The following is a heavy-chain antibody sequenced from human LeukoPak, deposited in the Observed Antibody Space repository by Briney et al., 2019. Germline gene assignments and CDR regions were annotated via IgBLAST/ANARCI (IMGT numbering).Heavy chain of an antibody. CDR1: GFIFSDHH. D-gene: IGHD1-26*01. CDR3: AREGGSGSYQGYYYYYYYMDV. Sequence: PGGSLRLSCAASGFIFSDHHMDWVRRAPGKGLEWVSSISSSSSYIYYADSVKGRFTISRDNAKNSLYLQMNSLRAEDTAVYYCAREGGSGSYQGYYYYYYYMDVWGKGTTVTVSS. V-gene: IGHV3-21*01. CDR2: ISSSSSYI. J-gene: IGHJ6*03.